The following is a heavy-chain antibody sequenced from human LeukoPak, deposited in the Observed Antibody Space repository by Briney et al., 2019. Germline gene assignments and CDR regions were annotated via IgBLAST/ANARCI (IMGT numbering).Heavy chain of an antibody. CDR1: GGSFSGYY. CDR2: INHSGST. Sequence: PSETLSLTCAVYGGSFSGYYWSWIRQPPGKGLEWIGEINHSGSTNYNPSLKSRVTISVDTSKNQFSLKLSSVTAADTAVYYCPRNLFFSMDWFDPWGQGTLVTVSS. D-gene: IGHD2/OR15-2a*01. CDR3: PRNLFFSMDWFDP. V-gene: IGHV4-34*01. J-gene: IGHJ5*02.